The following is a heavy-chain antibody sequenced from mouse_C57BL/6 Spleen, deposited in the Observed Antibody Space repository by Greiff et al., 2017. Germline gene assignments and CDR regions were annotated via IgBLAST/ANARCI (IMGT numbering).Heavy chain of an antibody. CDR1: GFSLTSYG. CDR2: IWSGGST. Sequence: VQLQQSGPGLVQPSQSLSITCTVSGFSLTSYGVHWVRQSPGKGLEWLGVIWSGGSTDYNAAFISRLSISKDNYKSQVFFKMNSLQADDTAIYYCARRAVTTGSDAMDYWGQGTSVTVSS. D-gene: IGHD2-2*01. J-gene: IGHJ4*01. CDR3: ARRAVTTGSDAMDY. V-gene: IGHV2-2*01.